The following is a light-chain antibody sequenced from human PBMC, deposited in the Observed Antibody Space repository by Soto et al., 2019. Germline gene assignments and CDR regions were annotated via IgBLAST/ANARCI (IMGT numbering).Light chain of an antibody. Sequence: DLQMTQSPSSLSASVGDRVTITCRASQSISSYLNWYQQKPGKAPKLLIYAATSLQSGVPSRLSGGGAGTDFTLTISMLQPEDFASYYYQQSYSTPWTFGQGTKVEIK. V-gene: IGKV1-39*01. CDR2: AAT. J-gene: IGKJ1*01. CDR3: QQSYSTPWT. CDR1: QSISSY.